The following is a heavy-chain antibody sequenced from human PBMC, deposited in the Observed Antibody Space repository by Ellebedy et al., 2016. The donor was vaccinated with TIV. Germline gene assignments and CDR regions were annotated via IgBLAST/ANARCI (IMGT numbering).Heavy chain of an antibody. J-gene: IGHJ4*02. CDR2: INWSGDST. CDR1: GFNFDDYG. D-gene: IGHD6-19*01. Sequence: GGSLRLSCGASGFNFDDYGITWVRQAPGKGLEWVSGINWSGDSTSYAESVKGRFTISRDNAKHSLFLQLNSLRAEDSALYYCVRDRQWLGYDFWGQGTRVTVSS. CDR3: VRDRQWLGYDF. V-gene: IGHV3-20*04.